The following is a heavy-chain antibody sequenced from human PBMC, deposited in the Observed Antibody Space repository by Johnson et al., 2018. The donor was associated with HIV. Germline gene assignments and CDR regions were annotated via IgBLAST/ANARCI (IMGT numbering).Heavy chain of an antibody. V-gene: IGHV3-30-3*01. CDR1: GFTFSSYG. J-gene: IGHJ3*02. CDR2: ISFDGSSK. CDR3: ARGRVRGPAAFDI. Sequence: QVQLVESGGGVVHPGRSLRLSCVVTGFTFSSYGMHWVRQAPGKGLEWVALISFDGSSKYSLDSVKGRFTISRDNSKNTLFLQMNSLRPEDTAIYYCARGRVRGPAAFDIWGQGTLVTVSS.